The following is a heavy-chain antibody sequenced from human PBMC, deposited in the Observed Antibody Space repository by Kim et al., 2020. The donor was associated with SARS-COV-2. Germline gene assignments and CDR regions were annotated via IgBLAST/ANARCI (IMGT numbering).Heavy chain of an antibody. Sequence: SETLSLTCTVSGGSISSYYWSWIRQPPGKGLEWIGYIYYSGSTNYNPSLKSRVTISVDTSKNQFSLKLSSVTAADTAVYYCARGPEGSQEYDYWGQGTLVTVSS. CDR2: IYYSGST. J-gene: IGHJ4*02. CDR3: ARGPEGSQEYDY. V-gene: IGHV4-59*01. CDR1: GGSISSYY.